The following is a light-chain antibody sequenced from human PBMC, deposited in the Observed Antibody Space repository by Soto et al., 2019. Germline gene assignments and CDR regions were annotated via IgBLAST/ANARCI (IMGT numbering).Light chain of an antibody. CDR1: QSISSW. CDR3: QQYDTYPWT. V-gene: IGKV1-5*01. Sequence: DIPMTQSPSTLSASVGDRVTITCRASQSISSWLAWYQQKPGKAPKLLIYDASSLEGGVPSRFSGSESGTEFTLTISSLQPDDFATYYCQQYDTYPWTFGQGTKVEIK. J-gene: IGKJ1*01. CDR2: DAS.